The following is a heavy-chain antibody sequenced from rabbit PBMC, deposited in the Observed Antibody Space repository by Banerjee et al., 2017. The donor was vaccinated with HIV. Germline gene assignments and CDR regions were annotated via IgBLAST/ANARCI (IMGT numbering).Heavy chain of an antibody. CDR3: ARVGGLSGDGYVGDGFDL. D-gene: IGHD6-1*01. V-gene: IGHV1S43*01. J-gene: IGHJ4*01. Sequence: QEQLKETGGGLVQPGGSLTLSCKASGFTSSSNWMSWVRQAPGKGPEWIACIYTSSGFTWYASWVNGRFTISRSSSLNTVGLNVTSLTAADTATYFCARVGGLSGDGYVGDGFDLWGPGTLVTVS. CDR1: GFTSSSNW. CDR2: IYTSSGFT.